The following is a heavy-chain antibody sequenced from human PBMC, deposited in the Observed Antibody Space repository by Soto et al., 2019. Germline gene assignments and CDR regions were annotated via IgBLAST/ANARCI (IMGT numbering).Heavy chain of an antibody. CDR2: IYSGGST. CDR3: ARDGITMVRGVIGYFDY. J-gene: IGHJ4*02. D-gene: IGHD3-10*01. Sequence: PGGSLRLSCAASGFTVSSNYMSWVRQAPGKGLEWVSVIYSGGSTYYADSVKGRFTISRDNSKNTLYLQMNSLRAEDTAVYYCARDGITMVRGVIGYFDYWGQGTLVTVSS. CDR1: GFTVSSNY. V-gene: IGHV3-66*01.